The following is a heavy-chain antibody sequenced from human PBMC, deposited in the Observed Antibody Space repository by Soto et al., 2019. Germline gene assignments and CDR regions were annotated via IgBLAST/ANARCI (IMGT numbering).Heavy chain of an antibody. J-gene: IGHJ6*02. V-gene: IGHV1-69*13. Sequence: SVKVSCKASGGTFSSYAISWVRQAPGQGLEWMGGIIPIFGTANYAQKFQGRVTITADESTSTAYMELSSLRSEDTAVYYCARDHYGDFDYYYYGMDVWGQGTTVTVSS. CDR2: IIPIFGTA. D-gene: IGHD4-17*01. CDR3: ARDHYGDFDYYYYGMDV. CDR1: GGTFSSYA.